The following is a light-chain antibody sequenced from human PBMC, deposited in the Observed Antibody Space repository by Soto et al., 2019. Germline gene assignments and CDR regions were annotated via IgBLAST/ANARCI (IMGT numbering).Light chain of an antibody. CDR3: QQYDNWPPIT. Sequence: EIVMTQSPATLSVSPGDGATLSCRASQMISTNLAWYQQKPGQAPRLLIYGASTRAAGVPARFRGSRSGTEFTLTITSLLSEDFAVYYCQQYDNWPPIT. J-gene: IGKJ5*01. V-gene: IGKV3-15*01. CDR2: GAS. CDR1: QMISTN.